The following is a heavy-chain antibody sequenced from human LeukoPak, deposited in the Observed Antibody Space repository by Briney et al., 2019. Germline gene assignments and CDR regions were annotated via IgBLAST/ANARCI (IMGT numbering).Heavy chain of an antibody. CDR2: INHSGST. D-gene: IGHD3-10*01. V-gene: IGHV4-39*07. CDR3: ARETYGSGSYYNYFDY. Sequence: SETLSLICTVYGGSISSSSYHWSWIRQPPGKGLEWIGEINHSGSTNYNPSLKSRVTISVDTSKNQFSLKLSSVTAADTAVYYCARETYGSGSYYNYFDYWGQGTLVTVSP. CDR1: GGSISSSSYH. J-gene: IGHJ4*02.